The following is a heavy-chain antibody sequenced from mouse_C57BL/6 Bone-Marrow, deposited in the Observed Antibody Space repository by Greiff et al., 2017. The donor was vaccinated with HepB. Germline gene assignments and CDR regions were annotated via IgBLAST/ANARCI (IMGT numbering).Heavy chain of an antibody. CDR1: GYTFTSYW. Sequence: QVQLQQPGAELVRPGSSVKLSCKASGYTFTSYWMHWVKQRPIQGLEWIGKIDPSDSETHYNQKFKDKATLTVDKSSRTAYMKLSSLTSEDSAVYYCARTSYDYDPLDWYYGVWGTGTTVTVAS. CDR2: IDPSDSET. CDR3: ARTSYDYDPLDWYYGV. V-gene: IGHV1-52*01. J-gene: IGHJ1*03. D-gene: IGHD2-4*01.